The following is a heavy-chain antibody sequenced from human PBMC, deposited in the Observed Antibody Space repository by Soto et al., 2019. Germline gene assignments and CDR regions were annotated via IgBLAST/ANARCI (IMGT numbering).Heavy chain of an antibody. D-gene: IGHD4-17*01. V-gene: IGHV1-18*04. J-gene: IGHJ6*02. CDR1: GYTFTSYG. CDR2: ISAYNGNT. Sequence: ASVKVSCKASGYTFTSYGISWVRQAPGLGLEWMGWISAYNGNTNYAQKLQGRVTMTTDTSTSTAYMEPRSLRSDDTAVYYCASADYGDSHFYYYGMDVWGQGTTVTVSS. CDR3: ASADYGDSHFYYYGMDV.